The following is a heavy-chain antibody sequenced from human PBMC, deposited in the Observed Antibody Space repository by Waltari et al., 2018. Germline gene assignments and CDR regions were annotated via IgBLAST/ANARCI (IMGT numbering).Heavy chain of an antibody. V-gene: IGHV3-74*01. Sequence: EVQLVESGGGLVQPGGSLRLSCAASGFTFRNSWMHWVRQSPGKGLMWVSRINSDGTNIVYADSVRGRFTISKDNAKNTLYLQMNSLSAEDTAVYYCARDVDWGVGALGYWGQGTPVTVS. CDR3: ARDVDWGVGALGY. CDR2: INSDGTNI. CDR1: GFTFRNSW. J-gene: IGHJ4*02. D-gene: IGHD1-26*01.